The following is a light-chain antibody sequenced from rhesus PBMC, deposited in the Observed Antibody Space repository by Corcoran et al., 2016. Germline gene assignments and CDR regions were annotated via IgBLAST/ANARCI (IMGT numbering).Light chain of an antibody. CDR2: AAS. V-gene: IGKV1-33*01. CDR1: QGMSKY. Sequence: DIQMTQSPSSLFASVGDTVTITCQASQGMSKYSAWYQQKPGKAPKLLIYAASTLQSGGPSRFSGSGSGTEFTLTISSLPPEDFAAYYCQQHHSYPFTFGPGTKLDIK. CDR3: QQHHSYPFT. J-gene: IGKJ3*01.